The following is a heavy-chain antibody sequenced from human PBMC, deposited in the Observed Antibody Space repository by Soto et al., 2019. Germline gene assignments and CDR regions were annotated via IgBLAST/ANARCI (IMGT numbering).Heavy chain of an antibody. V-gene: IGHV1-8*01. CDR1: GYTFTTYD. CDR2: MTPHSGKT. CDR3: ARGWEVPAATFDS. D-gene: IGHD2-2*01. Sequence: QVQLVQSGAEVKKPGTSVKVSCKASGYTFTTYDINWVRQAPGQGLEWKGWMTPHSGKTGYAPKFQGRVTMTRDTSISTAYMELSSLRSEDTAVYFCARGWEVPAATFDSWGQGTLVTVSS. J-gene: IGHJ4*02.